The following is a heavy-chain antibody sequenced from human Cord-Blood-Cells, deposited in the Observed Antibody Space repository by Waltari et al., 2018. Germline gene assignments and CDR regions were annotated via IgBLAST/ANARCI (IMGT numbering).Heavy chain of an antibody. D-gene: IGHD2-8*01. CDR1: GYSISSGYY. J-gene: IGHJ4*02. Sequence: QVQLQESGPGLVKPSETLSLTCTVSGYSISSGYYWGWIRQPPGKGLGWIGSIYHSGSTYYNPSLKSRVTISVDTSKNQFSLKLSSVTAADTAVYYCARKSRCTNGVCYTPFDYWGQGTLVTVSS. CDR2: IYHSGST. V-gene: IGHV4-38-2*02. CDR3: ARKSRCTNGVCYTPFDY.